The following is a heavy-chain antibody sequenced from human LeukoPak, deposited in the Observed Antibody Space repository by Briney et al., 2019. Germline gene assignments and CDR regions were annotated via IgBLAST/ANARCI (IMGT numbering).Heavy chain of an antibody. CDR2: IWFDGSNK. Sequence: SGRSLRLSCAASGFTFSSFGMHWVRQAPGKGLEWVAVIWFDGSNKYYPDSVKGRFTISRDNSKNTLYLQMNSLRAEDTAVYYCAKPYQGYCSSTSCYVDYYYGMDVWGQGTTVTVSS. V-gene: IGHV3-33*06. CDR1: GFTFSSFG. J-gene: IGHJ6*02. D-gene: IGHD2-2*01. CDR3: AKPYQGYCSSTSCYVDYYYGMDV.